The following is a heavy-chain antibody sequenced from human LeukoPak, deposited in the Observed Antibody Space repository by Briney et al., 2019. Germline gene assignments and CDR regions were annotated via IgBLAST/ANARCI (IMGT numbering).Heavy chain of an antibody. V-gene: IGHV4-59*01. D-gene: IGHD6-19*01. Sequence: KPSETLFLTCTVSGCSISSYYWSWIRQPPGKGLEWIGYIYYSGSTHYNPSLKSRAAISVDTSKNHFSLKLSSVTAADTAVYYCARVLAVAGTPFDYWGQGTLVTVSS. J-gene: IGHJ4*02. CDR2: IYYSGST. CDR3: ARVLAVAGTPFDY. CDR1: GCSISSYY.